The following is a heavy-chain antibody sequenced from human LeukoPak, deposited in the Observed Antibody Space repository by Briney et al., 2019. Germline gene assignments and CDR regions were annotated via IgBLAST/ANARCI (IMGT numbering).Heavy chain of an antibody. V-gene: IGHV4-59*01. CDR3: ARSSAYYEYVWGSYRPRYYFDY. Sequence: SETLSLTCTVSGGSISSYYWSWIRQPPGKGLEWIGYIYYSGSTNYNPSLKSRVTISVDTSKNQFSLKLSSVTAADTAVYYCARSSAYYEYVWGSYRPRYYFDYWGQGTLVTVSS. CDR1: GGSISSYY. J-gene: IGHJ4*02. D-gene: IGHD3-16*01. CDR2: IYYSGST.